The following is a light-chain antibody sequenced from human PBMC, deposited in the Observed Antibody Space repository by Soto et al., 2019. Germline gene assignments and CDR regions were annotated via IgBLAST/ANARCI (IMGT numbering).Light chain of an antibody. CDR1: SSDVGGYNY. V-gene: IGLV2-8*01. Sequence: QSVLTQPPSASGSPGQSVAISCSGTSSDVGGYNYVSWYQQHPGKAPKLMIYDVNKRPSGVPDRFSGSKSGNTASLTVSGLQAEDEADYYCISYAGSNKPAFGGGTKVTVL. J-gene: IGLJ2*01. CDR2: DVN. CDR3: ISYAGSNKPA.